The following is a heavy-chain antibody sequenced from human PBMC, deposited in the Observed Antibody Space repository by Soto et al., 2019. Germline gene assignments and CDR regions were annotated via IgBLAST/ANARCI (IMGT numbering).Heavy chain of an antibody. CDR3: ARGDQFGFGVDY. D-gene: IGHD3-10*01. CDR1: GYTFTNHD. J-gene: IGHJ4*02. Sequence: QVQLVQSGAEVKKPGASVKVSCKASGYTFTNHDINWVRQVPGQGLEWMGWMIPESGRTGYAQKCQGRVTITRNTSTSTAYMELSSLRNEDTAVYYCARGDQFGFGVDYWGQVTLVTVSS. CDR2: MIPESGRT. V-gene: IGHV1-8*01.